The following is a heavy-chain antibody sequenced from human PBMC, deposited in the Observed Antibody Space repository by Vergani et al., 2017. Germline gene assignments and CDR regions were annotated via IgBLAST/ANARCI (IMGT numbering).Heavy chain of an antibody. Sequence: QVQLVESGGGEVQPGRSLRLSCSAAGFPFSDYGVHWVRQAPGKGLEGVSVISYDGNKKNYADSVKGRFTIYRDNSKNTLYLEMNALRAEDTAVYYCARDFLTRVTTLDYYYMGVWGKGTTVTVSS. CDR1: GFPFSDYG. D-gene: IGHD1-1*01. CDR2: ISYDGNKK. V-gene: IGHV3-30*03. J-gene: IGHJ6*03. CDR3: ARDFLTRVTTLDYYYMGV.